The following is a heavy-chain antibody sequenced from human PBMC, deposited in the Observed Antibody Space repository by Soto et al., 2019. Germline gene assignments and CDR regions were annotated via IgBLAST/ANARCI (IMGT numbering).Heavy chain of an antibody. CDR2: IYSDGST. V-gene: IGHV3-53*01. D-gene: IGHD3-22*01. Sequence: EVHLVESAGGLIQPGGSLRLSCAASGFTVSSNYMSWVRQSPGKGLEWVSVIYSDGSTYYADSVKGRLTLSRDNSKNTLYLQMNSLRAEDTAVYYCARNYYDTGGGFDYWCQGTLVTVSS. J-gene: IGHJ4*02. CDR3: ARNYYDTGGGFDY. CDR1: GFTVSSNY.